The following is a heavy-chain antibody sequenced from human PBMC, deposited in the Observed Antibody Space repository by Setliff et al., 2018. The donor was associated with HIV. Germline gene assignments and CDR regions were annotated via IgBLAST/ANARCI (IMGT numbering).Heavy chain of an antibody. Sequence: SETLSLTCTVSGDSISSSSYYWGWLRQPPGKGLECIGNIYYSGGTDYNPSLKSRLTISLDTSKNPFSLKLTSVTAADTAIYYCARRPVLHNSGSVFDKWGQGTLVTVSS. V-gene: IGHV4-39*01. CDR1: GDSISSSSYY. D-gene: IGHD6-25*01. J-gene: IGHJ4*02. CDR3: ARRPVLHNSGSVFDK. CDR2: IYYSGGT.